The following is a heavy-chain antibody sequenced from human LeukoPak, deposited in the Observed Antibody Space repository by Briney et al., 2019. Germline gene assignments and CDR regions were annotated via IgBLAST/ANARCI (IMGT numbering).Heavy chain of an antibody. Sequence: GGSLRLSCEVSGLTFRTYSMNWVRQAPGKGLEWVSSISRGGSYIYYADSVKGRFTISRDNAKNSLYLQMNSLRAEDTAVYYCARDMPDSSDYYGAFDIWGQGTMVTVSS. CDR3: ARDMPDSSDYYGAFDI. J-gene: IGHJ3*02. V-gene: IGHV3-21*01. CDR2: ISRGGSYI. CDR1: GLTFRTYS. D-gene: IGHD3-22*01.